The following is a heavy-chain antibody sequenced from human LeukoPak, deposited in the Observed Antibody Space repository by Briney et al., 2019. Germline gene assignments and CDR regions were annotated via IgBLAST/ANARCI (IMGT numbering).Heavy chain of an antibody. CDR3: VRDGDSGGYYYGPFDN. CDR1: GFTFSLFG. J-gene: IGHJ4*02. V-gene: IGHV3-48*04. CDR2: ISSSRRTI. Sequence: PGGSLRLSCAASGFTFSLFGMTWVRQAPGKGLEWISYISSSRRTINYADSVKGRFTISRDNAKNSLYLQMNNLRAEDTAVYYCVRDGDSGGYYYGPFDNWGQGTLVTVSS. D-gene: IGHD3-22*01.